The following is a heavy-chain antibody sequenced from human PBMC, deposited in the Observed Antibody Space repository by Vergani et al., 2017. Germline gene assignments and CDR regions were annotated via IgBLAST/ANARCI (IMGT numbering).Heavy chain of an antibody. CDR1: GGSISSSSYY. J-gene: IGHJ3*02. CDR3: ARDCSGGSCYLAFDI. D-gene: IGHD2-15*01. Sequence: QLQLQESGPGLVKPSETLSLTCTVSGGSISSSSYYWGWIRQPPGKGLEWIGSIYYSGSTYYNPSLKSRVTISVDTSKNQFSLKLSSVTAADTAVYYCARDCSGGSCYLAFDIWGQGTMVTGSS. CDR2: IYYSGST. V-gene: IGHV4-39*07.